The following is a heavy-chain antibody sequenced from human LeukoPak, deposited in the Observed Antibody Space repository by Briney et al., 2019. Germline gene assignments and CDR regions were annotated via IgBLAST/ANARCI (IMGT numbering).Heavy chain of an antibody. D-gene: IGHD2-2*01. CDR3: ARGGSTSCYGGCWFDP. CDR2: ISSSSSYI. J-gene: IGHJ5*02. CDR1: GFTFSSYS. Sequence: GGSLRLPCAASGFTFSSYSMNWVRQAPGKGLEWVSSISSSSSYIYYADSVKGRFTISRDNAKNSLYLQMNSLRAEDTAVYYCARGGSTSCYGGCWFDPWGQGTLVTVSS. V-gene: IGHV3-21*01.